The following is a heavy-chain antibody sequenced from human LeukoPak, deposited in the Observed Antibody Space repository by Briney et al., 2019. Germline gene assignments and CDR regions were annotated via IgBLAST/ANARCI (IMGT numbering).Heavy chain of an antibody. CDR1: GCTLIELS. CDR2: FDPADGET. D-gene: IGHD3-10*02. CDR3: AADGGGLSSVITPRSSPFDY. V-gene: IGHV1-24*01. J-gene: IGHJ4*02. Sequence: ASVKVSCKVSGCTLIELSMHWVRQAPGKGLEWMGGFDPADGETVYAHKFQGRLTMTEDTSTNTAYMELTSLRSEDTAVYYCAADGGGLSSVITPRSSPFDYWGEGTLGTVSS.